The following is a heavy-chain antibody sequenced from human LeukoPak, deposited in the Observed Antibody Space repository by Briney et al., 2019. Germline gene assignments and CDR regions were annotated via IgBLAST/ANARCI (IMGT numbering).Heavy chain of an antibody. J-gene: IGHJ5*02. CDR3: ARDQSGEWELVSGWWFDP. CDR2: INPSCGST. CDR1: GYTFTSHY. Sequence: ASVKVSCKSSGYTFTSHYMHWVRQAPGQGLEWMGIINPSCGSTSYAQKFQGRVTMTRDMSTSTDYMELSSLRSEDTAVYYCARDQSGEWELVSGWWFDPWGQGTLVTVSS. D-gene: IGHD1-26*01. V-gene: IGHV1-46*01.